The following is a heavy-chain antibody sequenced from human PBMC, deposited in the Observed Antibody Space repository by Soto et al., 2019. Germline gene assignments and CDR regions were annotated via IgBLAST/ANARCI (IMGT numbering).Heavy chain of an antibody. D-gene: IGHD3-16*01. V-gene: IGHV3-33*01. CDR2: IWYDGSNK. CDR1: GFTFSSYG. J-gene: IGHJ4*02. Sequence: GGSLRLSCAASGFTFSSYGMHWVRQAPGKGLEWVAVIWYDGSNKYYADSVKGRFTISRDNSKNTLYLQMNSLRAEDTAVYYCARDFGGGGYFDYRAQRTLVTVSS. CDR3: ARDFGGGGYFDY.